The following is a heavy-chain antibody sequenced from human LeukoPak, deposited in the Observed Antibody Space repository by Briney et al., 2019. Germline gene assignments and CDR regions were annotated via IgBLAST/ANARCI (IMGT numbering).Heavy chain of an antibody. CDR3: AKAGDSGSFRRPYYFDY. CDR1: GFTFSSYA. D-gene: IGHD1-26*01. V-gene: IGHV3-23*01. Sequence: QTGGSLRLSCAASGFTFSSYAMSWVRQAPGKGLEWVSAISGSGGSTYYADSVKGRFTISRDNTKNTLYLQMNSLRAEDTAVYYCAKAGDSGSFRRPYYFDYWGQGTLVTVSS. CDR2: ISGSGGST. J-gene: IGHJ4*02.